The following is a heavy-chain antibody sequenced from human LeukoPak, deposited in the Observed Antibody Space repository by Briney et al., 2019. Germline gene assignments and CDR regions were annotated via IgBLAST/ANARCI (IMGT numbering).Heavy chain of an antibody. V-gene: IGHV3-23*01. J-gene: IGHJ4*02. D-gene: IGHD3-22*01. CDR1: GFTFSSCA. CDR2: ISDSGNST. Sequence: GGSLGLSCAASGFTFSSCAMNWVRQAPGKGLEWVSAISDSGNSTYYADSVKGRFTISRDNSKNTLYLQMNSLRAEDTAVYYCANSPYYYDSSGYHDYWGQGTLVTVSS. CDR3: ANSPYYYDSSGYHDY.